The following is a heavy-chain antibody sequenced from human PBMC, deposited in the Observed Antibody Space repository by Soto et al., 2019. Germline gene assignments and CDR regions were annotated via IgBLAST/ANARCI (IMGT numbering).Heavy chain of an antibody. CDR3: ARGSRRYCTNGVCYKGGKLSGYYYYYMDV. CDR2: INHSGST. D-gene: IGHD2-8*01. J-gene: IGHJ6*03. Sequence: SETLSLTCAVYGGSFSGYYWSWIRQPPGKGLEWIGEINHSGSTNYNPSLKSRVTISVDTSKNQFSLKLSSVTAADTAVYYCARGSRRYCTNGVCYKGGKLSGYYYYYMDVWGKGTTVTVSS. V-gene: IGHV4-34*01. CDR1: GGSFSGYY.